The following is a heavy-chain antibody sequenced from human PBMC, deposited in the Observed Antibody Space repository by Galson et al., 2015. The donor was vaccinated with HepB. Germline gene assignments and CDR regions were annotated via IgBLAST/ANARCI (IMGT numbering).Heavy chain of an antibody. J-gene: IGHJ4*02. CDR1: GGTFSSYT. CDR2: IIPILGIA. V-gene: IGHV1-69*02. D-gene: IGHD1-26*01. Sequence: SVKVSCKASGGTFSSYTISWVRQAPGQGLEWMGRIIPILGIANYAQKFQGRVTITADKSTSTAYMELSSLGSEDTAVYYCARGSGSYQYSHWGQGTLVTVSS. CDR3: ARGSGSYQYSH.